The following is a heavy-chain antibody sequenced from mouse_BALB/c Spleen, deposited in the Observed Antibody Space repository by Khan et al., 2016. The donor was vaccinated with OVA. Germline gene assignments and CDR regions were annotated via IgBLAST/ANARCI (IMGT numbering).Heavy chain of an antibody. Sequence: QVQLQRSGAELVRPGASVKLSCKASGYTFTSYWMNWVKQRPGQGLEWIGMIDPSDSETHYNQMFKDKATLTVDKSSSTAYMQLSSLTSEDSAVYYCARREKYGYDPSWFAYWGQGTLVTVSA. V-gene: IGHV1-61*01. CDR2: IDPSDSET. CDR1: GYTFTSYW. J-gene: IGHJ3*01. D-gene: IGHD2-2*01. CDR3: ARREKYGYDPSWFAY.